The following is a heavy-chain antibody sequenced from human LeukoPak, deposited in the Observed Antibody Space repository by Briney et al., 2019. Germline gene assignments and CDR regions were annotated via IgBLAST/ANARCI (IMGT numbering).Heavy chain of an antibody. D-gene: IGHD4/OR15-4a*01. CDR1: GYSFPSYW. V-gene: IGHV5-51*01. J-gene: IGHJ4*02. Sequence: GESLKISCEGSGYSFPSYWIGWVRQVPGKGLEWMGIIYPGDSDTRYSPSFRGQVTISADKSIRTTYLQWRSLRASDTAMYFCAKVDLDDGANAQNFDYWGQGTLVTVSS. CDR2: IYPGDSDT. CDR3: AKVDLDDGANAQNFDY.